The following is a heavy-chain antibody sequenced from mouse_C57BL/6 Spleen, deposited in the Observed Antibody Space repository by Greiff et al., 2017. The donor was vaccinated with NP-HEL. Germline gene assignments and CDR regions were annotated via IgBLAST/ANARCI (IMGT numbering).Heavy chain of an antibody. J-gene: IGHJ2*01. CDR2: INPGSGGT. D-gene: IGHD4-1*01. CDR1: GYAFTNYL. V-gene: IGHV1-54*03. Sequence: VQVVESGAELVRPGTSVKVSCKASGYAFTNYLIEWVKQRPGQGLEWIGVINPGSGGTNYNEQFKGKATLTADKSSSTAYMQLSSLTSDAAAVYFCARTLGRYFDYWGQGTTLTVSS. CDR3: ARTLGRYFDY.